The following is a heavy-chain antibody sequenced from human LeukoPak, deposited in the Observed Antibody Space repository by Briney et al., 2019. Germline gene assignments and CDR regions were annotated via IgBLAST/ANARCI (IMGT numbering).Heavy chain of an antibody. Sequence: PGRSLRLSCAVSGFTSSDYGMHWVRQAPGKGVEWVAVISNDGSNKYYADSVKGRFTISRDNFKNTLHLQMNILRVEDTALYYSGARIVIDMSRGVDYWGRGTLVSVSS. V-gene: IGHV3-30*03. J-gene: IGHJ4*02. CDR3: GARIVIDMSRGVDY. D-gene: IGHD3-10*01. CDR1: GFTSSDYG. CDR2: ISNDGSNK.